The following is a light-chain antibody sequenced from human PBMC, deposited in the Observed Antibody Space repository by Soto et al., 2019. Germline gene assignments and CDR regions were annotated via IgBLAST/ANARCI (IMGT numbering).Light chain of an antibody. V-gene: IGKV1-5*03. J-gene: IGKJ2*01. CDR3: QQYNSYSRYT. Sequence: DIQMTQSPSTLSASVGDRVTITCRARQSISSWLAWYQQKPGKAPKLLIYKASSLESGVPSRFSGSGSGTEFTLTISSLQPDDFATYYCQQYNSYSRYTFGXG. CDR2: KAS. CDR1: QSISSW.